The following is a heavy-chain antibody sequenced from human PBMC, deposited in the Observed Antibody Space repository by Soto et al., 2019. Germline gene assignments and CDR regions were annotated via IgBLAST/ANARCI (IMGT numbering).Heavy chain of an antibody. CDR1: GGSLSGYY. V-gene: IGHV4-34*01. CDR2: INPSGST. J-gene: IGHJ4*02. CDR3: ARGRDGGAAN. Sequence: QVHLQQWGAGLLKPSETLSLTCAVYGGSLSGYYWSWIRQPPGKGLEWIGEINPSGSTNYTPSLKSRVTMSGDTPKNQFSLKLISVTAADTAVYYCARGRDGGAANWCQGTLVTVSS. D-gene: IGHD4-17*01.